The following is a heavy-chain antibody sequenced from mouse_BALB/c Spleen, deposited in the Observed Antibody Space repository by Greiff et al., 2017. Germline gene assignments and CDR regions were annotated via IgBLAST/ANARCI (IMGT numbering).Heavy chain of an antibody. CDR2: ISSGSSTI. V-gene: IGHV5-17*02. D-gene: IGHD1-1*01. J-gene: IGHJ1*01. CDR1: GFTFSSFG. Sequence: EVMLVESGGGLVQPGGSRKLSCAASGFTFSSFGMHWVRQAPEKGLEWVAYISSGSSTIYYADKVKGRFTISRDNTKNTLFLQMTSLRSEDTAMYYCARDYDGSSPWYFDGWGAGTTVTVSA. CDR3: ARDYDGSSPWYFDG.